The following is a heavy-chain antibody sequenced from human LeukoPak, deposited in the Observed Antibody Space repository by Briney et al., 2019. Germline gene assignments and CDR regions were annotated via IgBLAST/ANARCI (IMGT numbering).Heavy chain of an antibody. V-gene: IGHV3-7*04. D-gene: IGHD3-10*01. CDR2: IKQDGSEK. J-gene: IGHJ4*02. CDR1: GFTFSSSW. CDR3: ARNRFGDY. Sequence: AGSLRLSCAASGFTFSSSWMTWVRQAPGKGLEWVANIKQDGSEKHYVDSVKGRFTISRDNVKDSLYLQMNSLRVEDTAVYYCARNRFGDYWGQGTLVTVSS.